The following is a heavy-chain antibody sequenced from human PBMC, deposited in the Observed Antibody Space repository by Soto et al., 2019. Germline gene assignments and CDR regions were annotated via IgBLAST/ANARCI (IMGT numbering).Heavy chain of an antibody. CDR2: ISNSGST. J-gene: IGHJ4*02. V-gene: IGHV4-59*01. CDR3: ARILRDSQGWYHHDF. CDR1: GGSIETFY. Sequence: QVQLQESGPGLVKPSETLSLTCTVSGGSIETFYWSWIRQPPGKGLEWIGYISNSGSTSYNPSLESRVTVSVDTAKNEFPLKLNSVTAADTATYYCARILRDSQGWYHHDFWGQGTLVTVAS. D-gene: IGHD6-19*01.